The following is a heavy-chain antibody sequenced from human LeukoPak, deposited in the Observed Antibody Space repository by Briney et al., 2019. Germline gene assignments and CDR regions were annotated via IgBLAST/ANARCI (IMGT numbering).Heavy chain of an antibody. D-gene: IGHD3-16*01. Sequence: GGSLRLSCAASGFTFSTYGMHWVRQAPGKGLEWVAAIWYDGSNKFYADSVKGRFTISRDNSKNTMYLQMNSLRAEDTAVYYCARGDFGVTFGGVFDYWGQGTLVTVSP. J-gene: IGHJ4*02. CDR1: GFTFSTYG. V-gene: IGHV3-33*01. CDR3: ARGDFGVTFGGVFDY. CDR2: IWYDGSNK.